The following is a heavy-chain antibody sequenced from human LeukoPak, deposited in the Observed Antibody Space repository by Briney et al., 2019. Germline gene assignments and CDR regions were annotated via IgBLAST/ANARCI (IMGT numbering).Heavy chain of an antibody. Sequence: ASVKVSCKASGYTFTSYYMHWVRQAPGQGLEWMGIINPSGGSTSYAQKFQGRATMTRDTSTSTVYMELSSLRSEDTAVYYCARDSPSSVYDSSGYYYFDYWGQGTLVTVSS. J-gene: IGHJ4*02. CDR1: GYTFTSYY. V-gene: IGHV1-46*01. CDR2: INPSGGST. CDR3: ARDSPSSVYDSSGYYYFDY. D-gene: IGHD3-22*01.